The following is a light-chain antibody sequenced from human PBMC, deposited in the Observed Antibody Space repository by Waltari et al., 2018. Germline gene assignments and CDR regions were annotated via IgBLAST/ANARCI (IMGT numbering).Light chain of an antibody. V-gene: IGKV2-30*02. J-gene: IGKJ2*01. CDR1: QSPVHSDGNTY. CDR2: KIS. CDR3: MQGSHWPRT. Sequence: DVVLTQSPLSLPVTLGPPASMSCRSSQSPVHSDGNTYLTWFHQRPGRSPRRLIYKISRRESGVPDRFSGSGSGTDFTLKISRVEAEDVGVYYCMQGSHWPRTFGQGTKLEI.